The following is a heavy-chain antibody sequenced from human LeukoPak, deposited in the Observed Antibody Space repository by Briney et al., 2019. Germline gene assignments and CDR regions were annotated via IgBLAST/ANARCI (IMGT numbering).Heavy chain of an antibody. CDR2: ISAYNGNT. CDR3: ARGDGSRPSYYYYGMDV. Sequence: ASVRVSCKASGYTFTSYGISWVRQAPGQGLEWMGWISAYNGNTNYAQKLQGRVTMTTDTSTSTAYMELRSLRSEDTAVYYCARGDGSRPSYYYYGMDVWGQGTTVTVSS. CDR1: GYTFTSYG. V-gene: IGHV1-18*01. J-gene: IGHJ6*02. D-gene: IGHD2-15*01.